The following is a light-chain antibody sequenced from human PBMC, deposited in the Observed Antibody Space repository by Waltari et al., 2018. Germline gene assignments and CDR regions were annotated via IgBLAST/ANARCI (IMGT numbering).Light chain of an antibody. CDR2: DVS. CDR3: QQRASSWVT. J-gene: IGKJ4*01. CDR1: QRVVTY. V-gene: IGKV3-11*01. Sequence: IVLTQSPATLSLSPGERATLSCRASQRVVTYLAWFQQKPGKAHRLLMYDVSKRATGIPARFSGSGSGTDFTLTISSLEPEDFGVYYCQQRASSWVTFGGGTKVDIK.